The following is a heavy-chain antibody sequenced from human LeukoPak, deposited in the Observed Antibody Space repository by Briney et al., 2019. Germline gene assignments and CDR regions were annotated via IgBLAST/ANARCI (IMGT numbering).Heavy chain of an antibody. CDR2: INPNSGGT. Sequence: ASVKVSCKASGYTFTAYHMHWVRQAPGQGLEWMGWINPNSGGTNSAQKFQGRVTMTRDTSINTAYMELSRLRPDDTAVYYCARDRYSSSWYYFDYWGQGTLVTVSS. V-gene: IGHV1-2*02. J-gene: IGHJ4*02. CDR3: ARDRYSSSWYYFDY. D-gene: IGHD6-13*01. CDR1: GYTFTAYH.